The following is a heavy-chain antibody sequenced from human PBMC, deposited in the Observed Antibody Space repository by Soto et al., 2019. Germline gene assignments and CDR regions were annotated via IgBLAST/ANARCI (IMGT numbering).Heavy chain of an antibody. V-gene: IGHV3-33*01. Sequence: GGSLRLSCAASGFTFSSYGMHWVRQAPGKGLEWVAVIWYDGSNKYYADSVKGRFTISRDNSKNTLYLQMNSLRAEDTAVYYCARDFDRSSESDGMDVWGQGTTVTVSS. J-gene: IGHJ6*02. CDR2: IWYDGSNK. D-gene: IGHD6-6*01. CDR1: GFTFSSYG. CDR3: ARDFDRSSESDGMDV.